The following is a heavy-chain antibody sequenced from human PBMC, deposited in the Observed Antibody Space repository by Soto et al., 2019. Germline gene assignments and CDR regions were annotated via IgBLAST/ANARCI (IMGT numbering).Heavy chain of an antibody. CDR3: AKDWGVLRYFDWLDPTDNYYGMDV. J-gene: IGHJ6*02. V-gene: IGHV3-23*01. CDR1: GFTFSSYA. D-gene: IGHD3-9*01. CDR2: ISGSGGST. Sequence: PGGSLRLSCAASGFTFSSYAMSWVRQAPGKGLEWVSAISGSGGSTYYADSVKGRFTISRDNSKNTLYLQMNSLRAEDTAVYYCAKDWGVLRYFDWLDPTDNYYGMDVWGQGTTVTVSS.